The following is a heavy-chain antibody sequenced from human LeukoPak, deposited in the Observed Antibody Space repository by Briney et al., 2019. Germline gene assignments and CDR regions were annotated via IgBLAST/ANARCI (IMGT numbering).Heavy chain of an antibody. CDR2: ISYDGSNK. CDR1: GFTFSSYA. D-gene: IGHD3-10*01. V-gene: IGHV3-30-3*01. J-gene: IGHJ5*02. Sequence: GRSLRLSCAASGFTFSSYAMHWVRQAPGKGLEWVAVISYDGSNKYYADSVKGRFTITRGNSKNTLYLQMNSLKTEDMAVYYCSKDLTSDFGGGFDAWGQGTLVTVSS. CDR3: SKDLTSDFGGGFDA.